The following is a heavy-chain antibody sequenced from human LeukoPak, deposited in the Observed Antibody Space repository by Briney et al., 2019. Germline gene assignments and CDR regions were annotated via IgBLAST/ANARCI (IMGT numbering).Heavy chain of an antibody. CDR1: GGSISSGGYY. CDR3: ARLPYDSSGYYPGDDY. V-gene: IGHV4-31*03. J-gene: IGHJ4*02. CDR2: IHYSGST. D-gene: IGHD3-22*01. Sequence: SQTLSLTCTVSGGSISSGGYYWSWIRQHPGKGLEWIGYIHYSGSTYYNPSLKSRVTISVDTSKNQFSLKLSSVTAADTAVYYCARLPYDSSGYYPGDDYWGQGTLVTVSS.